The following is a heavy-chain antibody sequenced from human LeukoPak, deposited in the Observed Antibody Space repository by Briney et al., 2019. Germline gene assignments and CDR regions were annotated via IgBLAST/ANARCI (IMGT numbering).Heavy chain of an antibody. Sequence: ASVKVSCKVSGYTLTELSMHWVRQAPGKGLEWMGGFDPEDGETIYAQKFQGRVTITRDTSASTAYMELSSLRSEDTAVYYCARNQDILTGYYSVYNWFDPWGQGTLVTVSS. J-gene: IGHJ5*02. CDR3: ARNQDILTGYYSVYNWFDP. D-gene: IGHD3-9*01. CDR2: FDPEDGET. CDR1: GYTLTELS. V-gene: IGHV1-24*01.